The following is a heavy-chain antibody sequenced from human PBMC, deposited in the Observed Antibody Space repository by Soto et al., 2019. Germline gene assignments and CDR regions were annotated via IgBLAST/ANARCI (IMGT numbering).Heavy chain of an antibody. CDR2: INHSGST. J-gene: IGHJ3*02. Sequence: QVQLQQWGAGLLKPSETLSLTCAVYGGSFSGYYWSWIRQPPGKGLEWIGEINHSGSTNYNPSLKSRVTISVDTSKNQFSLKLSSVTAADTAVYYCARRGDYYDSSVNANDILGQGTMVTVSS. CDR1: GGSFSGYY. V-gene: IGHV4-34*01. CDR3: ARRGDYYDSSVNANDI. D-gene: IGHD3-22*01.